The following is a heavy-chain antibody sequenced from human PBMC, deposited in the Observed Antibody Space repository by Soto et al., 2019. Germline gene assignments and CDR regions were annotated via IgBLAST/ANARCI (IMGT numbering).Heavy chain of an antibody. CDR1: GFTFSRYA. CDR3: ARSRNSAVADSFDF. D-gene: IGHD3-10*01. V-gene: IGHV3-30*04. J-gene: IGHJ4*02. CDR2: ISRDGSNK. Sequence: GGSLRLSCAASGFTFSRYAIHWVRQAPGKGLEWVAVISRDGSNKYYVDSVKGRLTISRDKSKNTLYLQMNSLRDEDTAVYYCARSRNSAVADSFDFWGQGTLVTVSS.